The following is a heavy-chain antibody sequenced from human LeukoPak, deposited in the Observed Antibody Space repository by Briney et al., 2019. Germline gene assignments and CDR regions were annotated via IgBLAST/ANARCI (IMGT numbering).Heavy chain of an antibody. CDR3: ARRAGEYSHPYDY. J-gene: IGHJ4*02. CDR1: GFTVSSNS. Sequence: PGGSQRLSCTVSGFTVSSNSWSWVHQAPGKGLEWVSFIYSGGNTHYSDSVKGRFTLSRDNSKNTLYLQMNSLRAEDTAIYYCARRAGEYSHPYDYWGQGTLVTVSS. V-gene: IGHV3-53*01. CDR2: IYSGGNT. D-gene: IGHD2-15*01.